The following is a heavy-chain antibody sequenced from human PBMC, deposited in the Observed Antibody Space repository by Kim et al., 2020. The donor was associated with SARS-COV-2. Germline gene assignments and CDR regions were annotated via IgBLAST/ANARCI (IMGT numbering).Heavy chain of an antibody. D-gene: IGHD1-26*01. CDR3: ARDRRTGYYGGLDD. CDR1: GVSISTYY. CDR2: IYNSGST. V-gene: IGHV4-59*01. Sequence: SETLSLTCSVSGVSISTYYWSWIRQPPGKGLEWIGYIYNSGSTDYNPSLKSRVTLSMDTSNNQLSLKLSSVTAADTAVYYCARDRRTGYYGGLDDWGRGALVTVSS. J-gene: IGHJ4*02.